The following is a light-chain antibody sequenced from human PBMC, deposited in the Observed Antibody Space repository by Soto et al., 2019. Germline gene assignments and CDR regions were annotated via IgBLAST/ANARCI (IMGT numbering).Light chain of an antibody. CDR1: QSVSSY. CDR2: GAS. Sequence: EIVLTQSPATLSLSPGERATLSCRASQSVSSYFAWYQQKPGQAPRLLIYGASTRAAGIPARFSGSGSGTEFTLTISSLHSEDFAVYYCQQYNNWPLTFGQGTKVDI. V-gene: IGKV3-15*01. J-gene: IGKJ1*01. CDR3: QQYNNWPLT.